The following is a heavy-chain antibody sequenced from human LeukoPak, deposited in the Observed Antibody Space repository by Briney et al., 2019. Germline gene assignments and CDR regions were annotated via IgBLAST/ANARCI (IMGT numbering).Heavy chain of an antibody. J-gene: IGHJ4*02. CDR3: AKSSELQWLDPFFDY. V-gene: IGHV3-23*01. D-gene: IGHD6-19*01. CDR2: ISGTSGNT. Sequence: GGSLRLSCAASGFTFSIYAMSWVRQAPGKGLEWVSSISGTSGNTYYADSVKGRFAISRDNSKNTLYLQVNSLRAEDTAVYYCAKSSELQWLDPFFDYWGQGTLVTVSS. CDR1: GFTFSIYA.